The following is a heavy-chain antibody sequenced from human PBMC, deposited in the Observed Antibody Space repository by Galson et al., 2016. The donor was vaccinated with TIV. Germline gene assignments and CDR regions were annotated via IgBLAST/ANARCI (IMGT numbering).Heavy chain of an antibody. CDR3: SIAPGTYNTAWYVY. D-gene: IGHD6-19*01. J-gene: IGHJ4*02. V-gene: IGHV1-69*02. CDR2: IVPILGMT. Sequence: QSGAEVKNPGASVKVSCKASGGTFSSYSISWVRQAPGQGLEWMGRIVPILGMTNYAQKFQGRVTITADKSTSTAYMDLSSLRSEDTAMYYCSIAPGTYNTAWYVYWGQGTLVTVSS. CDR1: GGTFSSYS.